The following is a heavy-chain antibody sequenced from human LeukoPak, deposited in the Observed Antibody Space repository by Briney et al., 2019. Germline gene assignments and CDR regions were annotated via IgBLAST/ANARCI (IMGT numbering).Heavy chain of an antibody. CDR3: ARDRVGATLGFEFDY. D-gene: IGHD1-26*01. J-gene: IGHJ4*02. CDR2: INPNSGGT. V-gene: IGHV1-2*02. CDR1: GYTFIGNY. Sequence: ASVKVSCKASGYTFIGNYMHWVRQAPGQGLEWMGWINPNSGGTNYAQKFQGRVTMTRDTSISTAYMELSRLRSDDTAVYYCARDRVGATLGFEFDYWGQGTLVTVSS.